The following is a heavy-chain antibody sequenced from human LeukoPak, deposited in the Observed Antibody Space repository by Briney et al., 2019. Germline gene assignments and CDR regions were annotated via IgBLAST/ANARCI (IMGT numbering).Heavy chain of an antibody. CDR1: GFTFSSYW. CDR2: IKQDGSEK. Sequence: GSLRLSCAASGFTFSSYWMGWVRQAPGKGLEWVANIKQDGSEKYYVDSVKGRFTISRDNAKNSLYLQMNSLRAEDTAVYYCARDSTGYSSSGLAYYYYYMDVWGKGTTVTVSS. J-gene: IGHJ6*03. CDR3: ARDSTGYSSSGLAYYYYYMDV. V-gene: IGHV3-7*01. D-gene: IGHD6-6*01.